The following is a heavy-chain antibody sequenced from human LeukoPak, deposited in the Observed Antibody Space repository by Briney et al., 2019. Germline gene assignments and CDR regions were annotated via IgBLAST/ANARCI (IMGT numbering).Heavy chain of an antibody. CDR1: GYTFTSYY. Sequence: ASVKVSCKASGYTFTSYYMHWMRQAPGQGLEWMGIINPSGGSTSYAQKFQGRVTMTRDTSTSTVYMELSSLRSEDTAVYYCARNGLTGSYKGGAFDIWGQGTMVTVSS. CDR3: ARNGLTGSYKGGAFDI. V-gene: IGHV1-46*01. J-gene: IGHJ3*02. CDR2: INPSGGST. D-gene: IGHD3-9*01.